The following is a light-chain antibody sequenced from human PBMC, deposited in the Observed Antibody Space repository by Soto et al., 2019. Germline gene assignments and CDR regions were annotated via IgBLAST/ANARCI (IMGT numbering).Light chain of an antibody. Sequence: QLVLTQPPSVSGAPGQRVTISCTGSSSNIGAGYDVHWYQQLPGTAPKLLIYGNNNRPSGVPDRFSGSKSDTSASLAITGLQAEDEADYYCQSYDTSPSVVVFGGGTQLTVL. CDR2: GNN. CDR1: SSNIGAGYD. V-gene: IGLV1-40*01. CDR3: QSYDTSPSVVV. J-gene: IGLJ2*01.